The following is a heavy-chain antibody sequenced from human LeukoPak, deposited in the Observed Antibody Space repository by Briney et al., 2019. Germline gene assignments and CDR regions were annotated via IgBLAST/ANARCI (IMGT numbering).Heavy chain of an antibody. V-gene: IGHV4-4*08. CDR2: IYTSGST. J-gene: IGHJ4*02. CDR1: GGSISSYY. D-gene: IGHD1-26*01. CDR3: ARGVGAFDY. Sequence: SETLSLTCTVSGGSISSYYWSWIRQPPGKGLEWIGYIYTSGSTNYNPSLKSRVTISVDTSKNQFSLKLSSVTAADTAVYYCARGVGAFDYWGQGTLVTVSS.